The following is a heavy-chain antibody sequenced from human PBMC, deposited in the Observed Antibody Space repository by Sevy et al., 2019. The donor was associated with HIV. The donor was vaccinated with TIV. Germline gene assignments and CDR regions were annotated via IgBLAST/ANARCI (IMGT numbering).Heavy chain of an antibody. Sequence: GGSLRLSCGVSGLTFGEYAMHWVRQAPGKGLEWVALISFDGSKHYYADSVGRRFTISRDNSKNTLYLQMNGLRAEDTAVYYCAKHLPKYSYYYGMDVWGQGTTVTVSS. CDR2: ISFDGSKH. J-gene: IGHJ6*02. V-gene: IGHV3-30*18. CDR3: AKHLPKYSYYYGMDV. CDR1: GLTFGEYA. D-gene: IGHD2-21*01.